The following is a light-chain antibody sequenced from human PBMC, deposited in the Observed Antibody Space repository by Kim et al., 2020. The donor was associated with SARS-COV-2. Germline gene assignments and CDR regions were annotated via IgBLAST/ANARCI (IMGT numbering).Light chain of an antibody. J-gene: IGLJ2*01. CDR3: QAWDSSSVV. V-gene: IGLV3-1*01. CDR1: KLGDKY. Sequence: YELTQSPSVSVSPGQTASITCSGDKLGDKYACWYQQKPGQSPVLVIYQDSKRPSGIPERFSGSNSGNTATLTISGTQAMDEADYYCQAWDSSSVVFGGG. CDR2: QDS.